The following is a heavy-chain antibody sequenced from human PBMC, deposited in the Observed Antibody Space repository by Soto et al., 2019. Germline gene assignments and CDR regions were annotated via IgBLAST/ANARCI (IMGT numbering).Heavy chain of an antibody. J-gene: IGHJ4*02. CDR3: ASRYYYDSSGYYVY. V-gene: IGHV4-31*03. Sequence: SETLSLTCTVSGGSISSGGYYWSWIRQHPGKGLEWIGYIYYSGSTYYNPSLKSRVTISVDTSKNQFSLKLSSVTAADTAVYYCASRYYYDSSGYYVYWGQGTLVTSPQ. D-gene: IGHD3-22*01. CDR1: GGSISSGGYY. CDR2: IYYSGST.